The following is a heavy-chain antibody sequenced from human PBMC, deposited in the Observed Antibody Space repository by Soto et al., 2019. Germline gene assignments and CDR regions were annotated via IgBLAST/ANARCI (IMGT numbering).Heavy chain of an antibody. V-gene: IGHV3-7*01. CDR1: GFTFSSYW. D-gene: IGHD3-3*01. J-gene: IGHJ3*02. CDR2: IKQDGSEK. CDR3: ARESGAIFGVVIDAFDI. Sequence: GESLKISCAASGFTFSSYWMSWVRQAPGKGLEWVANIKQDGSEKYYVDSVKGRFTISRDNAKNSLYLQMTSLRAEDKAVYYCARESGAIFGVVIDAFDIWGQGTMVTVSS.